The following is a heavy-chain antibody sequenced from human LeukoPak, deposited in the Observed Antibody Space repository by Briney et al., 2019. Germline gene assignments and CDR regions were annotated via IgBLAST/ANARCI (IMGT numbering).Heavy chain of an antibody. Sequence: GASVKVSCKASGYAFTGYYMHWVRQAPGQGLEWVGRINPNCGGTNYAQKFQGRVTMTRDTSLSTPYMELSRLRSDDTAVYYCARVSYPNYGDYGLFDYWGQGTLVTVSS. D-gene: IGHD4-17*01. CDR3: ARVSYPNYGDYGLFDY. CDR1: GYAFTGYY. J-gene: IGHJ4*02. CDR2: INPNCGGT. V-gene: IGHV1-2*06.